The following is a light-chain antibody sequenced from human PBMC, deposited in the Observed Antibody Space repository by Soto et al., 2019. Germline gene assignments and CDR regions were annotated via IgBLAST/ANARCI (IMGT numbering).Light chain of an antibody. CDR3: QQYGRSPWT. V-gene: IGKV3-20*01. Sequence: EFVLTQSPGTLSLSPGERATLSCRASQTVRNNYLAWYQQKPGQAPRLLIYQTSIRAAGIPARFSGSGSGTDFTLTITRLQPEDFAVYYCQQYGRSPWTSGQGTKVDIK. CDR1: QTVRNNY. J-gene: IGKJ1*01. CDR2: QTS.